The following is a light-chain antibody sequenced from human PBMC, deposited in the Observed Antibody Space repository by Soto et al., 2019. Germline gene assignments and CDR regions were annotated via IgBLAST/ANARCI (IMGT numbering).Light chain of an antibody. CDR1: SSDVGGYNF. J-gene: IGLJ1*01. Sequence: QSALTQPPSASGSRGQSVTISCTGTSSDVGGYNFVSWYQQHPGKAPKVILYEVTKRPSGVPDRFSGSKSGNTASLTVSGLQTEDEAHYYCSPYAGSKNRYVFGTGTKLTVL. V-gene: IGLV2-8*01. CDR3: SPYAGSKNRYV. CDR2: EVT.